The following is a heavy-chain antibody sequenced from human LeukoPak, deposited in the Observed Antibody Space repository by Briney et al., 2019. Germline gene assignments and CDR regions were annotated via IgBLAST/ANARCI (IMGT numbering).Heavy chain of an antibody. CDR2: ISYDGSNK. J-gene: IGHJ4*02. Sequence: PGRSLRLSCAASGFTFSSYGMHWVRQAPGKGLEWVAVISYDGSNKYYADSVKGRFTISRDNSKNTLYLQMNSLRAEDTAVYYCAKAPTPAALWFGELFDYWGQGTLVTVSS. CDR3: AKAPTPAALWFGELFDY. D-gene: IGHD3-10*01. V-gene: IGHV3-30*18. CDR1: GFTFSSYG.